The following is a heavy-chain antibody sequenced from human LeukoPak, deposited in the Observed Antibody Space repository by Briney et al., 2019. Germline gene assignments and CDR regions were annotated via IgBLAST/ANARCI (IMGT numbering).Heavy chain of an antibody. CDR3: ARLFAPWGAFDI. Sequence: PGGSLRLSCAASGFTFSSYSMNWVRQAPGKGLEWVSSISSSSSYIYYADSVKGRFTISRDNAKNSLYLQMNSLRAEDTAVYYCARLFAPWGAFDIWGQGTMVTVSS. CDR1: GFTFSSYS. J-gene: IGHJ3*02. CDR2: ISSSSSYI. V-gene: IGHV3-21*01. D-gene: IGHD2-21*01.